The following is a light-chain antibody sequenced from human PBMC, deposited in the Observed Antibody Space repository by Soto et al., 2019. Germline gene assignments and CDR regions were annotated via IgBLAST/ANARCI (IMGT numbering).Light chain of an antibody. CDR1: SSDVGGYNY. V-gene: IGLV2-14*01. J-gene: IGLJ1*01. CDR2: DVS. CDR3: CSYTTSNTRQIV. Sequence: QSALTQPASVSGSPGQSITISCTGTSSDVGGYNYVSWYQQHPGKAPKFMIYDVSNRPSGVSNRFSGSKSGNTASLTISGLQAEDEADYYCCSYTTSNTRQIVFGTGTKVIVL.